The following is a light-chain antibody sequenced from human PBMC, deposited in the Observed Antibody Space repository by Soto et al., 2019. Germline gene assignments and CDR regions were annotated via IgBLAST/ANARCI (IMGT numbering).Light chain of an antibody. CDR2: ATS. Sequence: EIVLTQSPGTLSLSPGATATLSCRASQTVNSDYLAWFQQRPGQAPRLLIFATSRRATDIPDRFSGGGSGTDFTLTISRLEPEDFAVYYCQQFSSYPLTVGGGTKVDIK. J-gene: IGKJ4*01. CDR1: QTVNSDY. CDR3: QQFSSYPLT. V-gene: IGKV3-20*01.